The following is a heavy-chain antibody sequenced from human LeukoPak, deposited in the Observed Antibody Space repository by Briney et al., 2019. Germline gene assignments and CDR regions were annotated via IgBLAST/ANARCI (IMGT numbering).Heavy chain of an antibody. D-gene: IGHD7-27*01. V-gene: IGHV4-61*01. Sequence: SETLSLTCSVSGASVISGPHYWSWIRQPPGKGLDWIGYGVYPESTNYNPSLKSRVTISVDTSKRQFSLQLRSVTAADTAIYYCARGNWGSLDYWGQGILVTVSS. CDR3: ARGNWGSLDY. CDR2: GVYPEST. J-gene: IGHJ4*02. CDR1: GASVISGPHY.